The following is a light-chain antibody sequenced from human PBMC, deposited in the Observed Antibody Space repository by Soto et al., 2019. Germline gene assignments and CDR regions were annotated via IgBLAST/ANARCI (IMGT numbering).Light chain of an antibody. CDR3: QQYGTSPPWT. CDR2: AAS. CDR1: QSVTSNY. V-gene: IGKV3-20*01. J-gene: IGKJ1*01. Sequence: EMVLTQSPGTLSLSPLERATVCVMGSQSVTSNYLAWYQQKPGQAPRLLIYAASRRAPGIPDRFSASGSGTDFTLTISRLEPEHFAVYFCQQYGTSPPWTFGQGTKVDIK.